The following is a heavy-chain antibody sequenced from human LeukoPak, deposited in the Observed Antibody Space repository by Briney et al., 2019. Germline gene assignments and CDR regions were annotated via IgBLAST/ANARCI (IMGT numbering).Heavy chain of an antibody. CDR3: ARVDYSSSWYIDY. CDR1: GFIVTSYY. V-gene: IGHV3-66*01. D-gene: IGHD6-13*01. J-gene: IGHJ4*02. Sequence: GGSLRLSCEASGFIVTSYYMTWVRQAPGKGLEWVSVIYSGGTTYYADSVKGRVAISRDNSKNTVFLQMNSVRAEDTAVYYCARVDYSSSWYIDYWGQGTLVTVSS. CDR2: IYSGGTT.